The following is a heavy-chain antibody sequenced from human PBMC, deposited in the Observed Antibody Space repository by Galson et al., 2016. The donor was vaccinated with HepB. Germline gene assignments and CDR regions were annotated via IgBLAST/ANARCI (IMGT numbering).Heavy chain of an antibody. D-gene: IGHD1-7*01. CDR2: INPNSGGT. CDR1: GYTFTADY. V-gene: IGHV1-2*02. CDR3: ARIKEELRRAFDI. Sequence: SVKVSCKASGYTFTADYMHWVRQAPGQGPEWMGWINPNSGGTHYAQKFQGRVTLTRDTSISTAYMELSSLISDDTAVYYCARIKEELRRAFDIWGQGTMLTVSS. J-gene: IGHJ3*02.